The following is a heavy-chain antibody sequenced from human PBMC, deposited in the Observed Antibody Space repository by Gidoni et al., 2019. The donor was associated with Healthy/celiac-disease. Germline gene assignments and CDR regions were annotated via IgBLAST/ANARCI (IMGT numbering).Heavy chain of an antibody. CDR2: MNPNSGNT. CDR1: GYTFTSSD. Sequence: QVQLVQSGAEVKKPGASVKVSCKASGYTFTSSDINWVRQATGQGLEWMGWMNPNSGNTGYAQKFQGRVTMTRNTSISTAYMELSSLRSEDTAVYYCARGLRPATATFAWTFDYWGQGTLVTVSS. CDR3: ARGLRPATATFAWTFDY. D-gene: IGHD2-15*01. J-gene: IGHJ4*02. V-gene: IGHV1-8*01.